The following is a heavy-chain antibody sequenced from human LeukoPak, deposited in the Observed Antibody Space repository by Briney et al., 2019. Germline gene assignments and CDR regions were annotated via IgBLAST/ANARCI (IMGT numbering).Heavy chain of an antibody. CDR3: ARQGTLNNPFDQ. J-gene: IGHJ4*02. CDR2: IYSSGST. CDR1: GASISSYS. D-gene: IGHD1-14*01. V-gene: IGHV4-59*08. Sequence: PSETLSLTCTVSGASISSYSWSWIRQPPGKGLEWIGYIYSSGSTNYNPSLKSRLTTSVDTSKNQLSLKLSSVTAADTAVYYCARQGTLNNPFDQWGQGTLVTVSS.